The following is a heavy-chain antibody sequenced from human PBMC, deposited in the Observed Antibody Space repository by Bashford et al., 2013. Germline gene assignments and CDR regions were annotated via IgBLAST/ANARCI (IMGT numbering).Heavy chain of an antibody. CDR3: AGDMTYNWYYY. CDR2: IHYSGST. V-gene: IGHV4-4*02. CDR1: GDSISSDNW. J-gene: IGHJ5*01. Sequence: TLSLTCAVSGDSISSDNWWTWVARPRKGLEWIGNIHYSGSTNYNPSLKSRVTISVDMSKNRFSLSLNSVNVADTAVYYCAGDMTYNWYYYWGQGTLVTVSS.